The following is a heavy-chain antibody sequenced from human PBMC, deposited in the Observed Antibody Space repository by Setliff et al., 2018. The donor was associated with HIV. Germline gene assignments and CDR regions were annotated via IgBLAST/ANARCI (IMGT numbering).Heavy chain of an antibody. CDR1: GDSVSSKSAA. CDR3: ARGGDWDDNYYMDV. V-gene: IGHV6-1*01. D-gene: IGHD1-1*01. Sequence: WQTLSLTCAISGDSVSSKSAAWNWLRQSPSRGLEWLGRTYYRSKWNSDYAPSVKSRVTINPDTSKNKFSLQLNSVTPEDTAVYYCARGGDWDDNYYMDVWGKGTTVTVSS. J-gene: IGHJ6*03. CDR2: TYYRSKWNS.